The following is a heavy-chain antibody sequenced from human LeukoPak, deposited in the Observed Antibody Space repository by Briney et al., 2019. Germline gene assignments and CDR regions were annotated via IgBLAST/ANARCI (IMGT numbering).Heavy chain of an antibody. Sequence: SETLSLTCTVSGGSISSSSYYWGWIRQPPGKGLEWIGSIYYSGSTYYNPSLKSRVTISVDTSRNQFSLKLSSVTASDTAVYYCARVKYSYGYLWGQGTLVTVSS. J-gene: IGHJ4*02. CDR3: ARVKYSYGYL. CDR2: IYYSGST. D-gene: IGHD5-18*01. CDR1: GGSISSSSYY. V-gene: IGHV4-39*01.